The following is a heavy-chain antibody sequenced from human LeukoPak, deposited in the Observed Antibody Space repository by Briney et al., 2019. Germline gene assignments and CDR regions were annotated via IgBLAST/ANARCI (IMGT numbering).Heavy chain of an antibody. D-gene: IGHD2-2*01. V-gene: IGHV3-23*01. CDR2: ISGSGGST. CDR1: GFTFSSYA. CDR3: AKDRGLGPAAMYRADY. Sequence: GGSLRLSCAASGFTFSSYAMSWVRQAPGKGLEWVSAISGSGGSTYYADSVKGRFTISRDNSKNTLYLQMNSLRAEDTAVYYCAKDRGLGPAAMYRADYWGQGTLVTVFS. J-gene: IGHJ4*02.